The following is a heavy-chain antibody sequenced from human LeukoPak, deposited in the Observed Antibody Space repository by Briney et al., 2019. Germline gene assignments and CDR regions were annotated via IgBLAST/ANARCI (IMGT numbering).Heavy chain of an antibody. Sequence: GGSLRLSCAASGFTFSSYAMTWVRQAPGKGLEWVSSILGGASGDTTYYADSVKGRFTISRDNSKNTLYLQMNSLRAEDTAIYYCAKVKHTDTNYYIFDYWGQGTLVTVSS. V-gene: IGHV3-23*01. D-gene: IGHD1-26*01. CDR2: ILGGASGDTT. CDR1: GFTFSSYA. CDR3: AKVKHTDTNYYIFDY. J-gene: IGHJ4*02.